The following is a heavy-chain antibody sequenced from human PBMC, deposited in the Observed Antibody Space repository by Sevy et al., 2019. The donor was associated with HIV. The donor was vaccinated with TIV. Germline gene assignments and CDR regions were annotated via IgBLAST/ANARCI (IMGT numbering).Heavy chain of an antibody. J-gene: IGHJ6*02. D-gene: IGHD4-17*01. CDR3: ARVMTTATNYYYYGMDV. Sequence: EGSLRLSCAASGFTFSSDWMHWVRQAPGKALVWVSRINSDGSSTSYADSVKGRFTISRDNAKNTLYLQMNSLRAEDMAVYYCARVMTTATNYYYYGMDVWGQGTTVTVSS. CDR2: INSDGSST. V-gene: IGHV3-74*01. CDR1: GFTFSSDW.